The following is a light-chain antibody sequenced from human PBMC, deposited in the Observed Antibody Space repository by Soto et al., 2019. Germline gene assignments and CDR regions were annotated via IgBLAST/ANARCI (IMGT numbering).Light chain of an antibody. Sequence: QSVLTQPASVSGSPGQSITISCTGTSGDVGSYNLVSWYQQQPGKAPKLLIYEGTQRPSGVSNRFSGSKSGNTASLTISGLQADDEADYYCCLYAGSRTDLFGTGTKLTVL. CDR2: EGT. CDR1: SGDVGSYNL. CDR3: CLYAGSRTDL. J-gene: IGLJ1*01. V-gene: IGLV2-23*01.